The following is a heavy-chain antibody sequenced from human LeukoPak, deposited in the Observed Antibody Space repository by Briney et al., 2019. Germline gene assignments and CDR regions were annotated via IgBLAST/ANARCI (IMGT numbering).Heavy chain of an antibody. CDR1: GFSLSTNAVG. Sequence: SGPTLVKPTQTLTLTCTFSGFSLSTNAVGVGWVRQPPGKALEWLALIYWDDDKRYSPALKNRLTVPKDTSENQVVLTMTNMDPVDTATYYCAHRPAAGHFDYWGQGTLVTVSS. V-gene: IGHV2-5*02. CDR2: IYWDDDK. D-gene: IGHD6-13*01. CDR3: AHRPAAGHFDY. J-gene: IGHJ4*02.